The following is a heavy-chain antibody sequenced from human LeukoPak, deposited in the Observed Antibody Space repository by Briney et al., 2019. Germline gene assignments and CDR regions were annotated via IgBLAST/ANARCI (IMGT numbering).Heavy chain of an antibody. CDR2: IYYSGSN. D-gene: IGHD3-22*01. CDR1: GGSISSYY. CDR3: ARTSRDSSGYYYYFDY. V-gene: IGHV4-59*01. Sequence: SETLSLTCTVSGGSISSYYWSWIRQPPGKGLEWIGYIYYSGSNNYNPSLKSRVTISVDTSKTQFSLKPSSVTAADTAVYYCARTSRDSSGYYYYFDYWGQGTLVTVSS. J-gene: IGHJ4*02.